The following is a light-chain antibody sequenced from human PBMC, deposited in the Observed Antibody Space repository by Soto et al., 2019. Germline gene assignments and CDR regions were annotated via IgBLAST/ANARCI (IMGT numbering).Light chain of an antibody. CDR1: QSVSRN. Sequence: EIVFKQSPATLSVSPGERPTLSCRASQSVSRNLAWYQQKPGQPPRLLXYGASIRANGIPARFSSGGSWTELTLTISSLQSADFSVYYCQQYNTWPTITFGQGTRLEIK. CDR3: QQYNTWPTIT. V-gene: IGKV3-15*01. J-gene: IGKJ5*01. CDR2: GAS.